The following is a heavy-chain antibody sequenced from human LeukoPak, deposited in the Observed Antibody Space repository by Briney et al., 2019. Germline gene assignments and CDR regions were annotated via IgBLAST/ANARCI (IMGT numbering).Heavy chain of an antibody. CDR3: AREGSSSSDTSPLAY. V-gene: IGHV3-11*01. D-gene: IGHD3-22*01. CDR1: GFTFSGYY. J-gene: IGHJ4*02. Sequence: PGRTLRLSCAASGFTFSGYYMSWIRQALGKGLEGVSYIGSSGSTRYYAESVKCRFPISRYNAKHSLDLQMNRPSAEDTAVYCFAREGSSSSDTSPLAYWGQGTRVTVSS. CDR2: IGSSGSTR.